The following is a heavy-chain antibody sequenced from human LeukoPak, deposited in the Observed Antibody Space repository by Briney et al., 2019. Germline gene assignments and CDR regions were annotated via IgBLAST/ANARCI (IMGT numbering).Heavy chain of an antibody. V-gene: IGHV4-4*09. CDR3: ARHWLEAAKTYSYWFDP. D-gene: IGHD6-13*01. J-gene: IGHJ5*02. CDR1: GVSISDYY. CDR2: IYRGGTI. Sequence: TSETLSLTCSVSGVSISDYYWSWIRQPPGKGLEWIGYIYRGGTINYNPSVKSRVTMSLDTSKNQISLMLNSVTAADTAIYYCARHWLEAAKTYSYWFDPWGQGTLVTVSS.